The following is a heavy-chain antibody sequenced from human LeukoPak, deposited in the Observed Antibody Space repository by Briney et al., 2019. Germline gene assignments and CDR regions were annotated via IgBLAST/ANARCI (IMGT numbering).Heavy chain of an antibody. D-gene: IGHD3-22*01. V-gene: IGHV1-69*13. CDR1: GGTFSSYA. Sequence: SVKVSCKASGGTFSSYAISWVRQAPGQGLEWMGGIIPIFGTANYAQKFQGRVTITADESTSTAYMELSSLRSEDTAVYYCARGQVDYYGSSGTTRYYFDYWGQGTLVTVSS. J-gene: IGHJ4*02. CDR2: IIPIFGTA. CDR3: ARGQVDYYGSSGTTRYYFDY.